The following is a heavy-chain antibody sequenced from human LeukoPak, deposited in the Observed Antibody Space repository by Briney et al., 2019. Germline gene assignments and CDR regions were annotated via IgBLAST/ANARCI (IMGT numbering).Heavy chain of an antibody. CDR2: IIPIFGTA. D-gene: IGHD1-26*01. J-gene: IGHJ4*02. V-gene: IGHV1-69*06. Sequence: GASVKVSCKASGGTFSSYAISWVRQAPGQGLEWMGGIIPIFGTANYAQKFQGRVTITADKSTSTAYMELSSLRSEDTAVYYCASGGSGSYYYLDYWGQGTLVTVSS. CDR1: GGTFSSYA. CDR3: ASGGSGSYYYLDY.